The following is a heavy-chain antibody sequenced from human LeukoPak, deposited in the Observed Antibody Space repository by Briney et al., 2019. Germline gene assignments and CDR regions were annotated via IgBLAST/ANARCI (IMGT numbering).Heavy chain of an antibody. J-gene: IGHJ6*04. CDR2: ISGSGGST. Sequence: GGSLRLSCAASGFTFSSYAMSWVRQAPGKGLEWVSAISGSGGSTYYADPVKGRFTISRGNSKNTLYLQMNSLRAEDTAVYYCANNNRDYYYGMDVWGKGTTVTVSS. CDR3: ANNNRDYYYGMDV. V-gene: IGHV3-23*01. D-gene: IGHD1/OR15-1a*01. CDR1: GFTFSSYA.